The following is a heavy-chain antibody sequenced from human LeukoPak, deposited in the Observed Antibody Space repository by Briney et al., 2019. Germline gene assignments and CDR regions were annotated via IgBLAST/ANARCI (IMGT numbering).Heavy chain of an antibody. CDR2: IYHSGST. CDR3: ASLYSSGWYSNFDY. J-gene: IGHJ4*02. D-gene: IGHD6-19*01. Sequence: PSGTLSLTCAVSGGSISSSNWWSWVRQPPGKGLEWIVEIYHSGSTNYNPSLKSRVTISVDKSKNQFSLKLSSVTAADTAVYYCASLYSSGWYSNFDYWGQGTLVTVTS. V-gene: IGHV4-4*02. CDR1: GGSISSSNW.